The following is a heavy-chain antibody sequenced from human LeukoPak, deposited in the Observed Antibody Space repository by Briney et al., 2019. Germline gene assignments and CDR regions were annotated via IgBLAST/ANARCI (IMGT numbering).Heavy chain of an antibody. D-gene: IGHD3-3*01. CDR1: GYSISSGYY. Sequence: SETLSLTCAVSGYSISSGYYWGWIRQPPGKGLEWIGSIYHSGSTYYNPSLKSRVTISVDMSKNQFSLKLSSVTAADTAVYYCARLGHHDFWSGYYREYYYYYMDVWGKGTTVTVSS. CDR2: IYHSGST. J-gene: IGHJ6*03. V-gene: IGHV4-38-2*01. CDR3: ARLGHHDFWSGYYREYYYYYMDV.